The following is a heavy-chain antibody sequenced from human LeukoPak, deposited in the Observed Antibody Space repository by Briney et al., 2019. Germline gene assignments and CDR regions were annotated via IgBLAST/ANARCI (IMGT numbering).Heavy chain of an antibody. D-gene: IGHD3-22*01. Sequence: ASVKVSCKASGYTFTCYYMHWVRQAPGQGLEWMGWINPNSGGTNYAQKFQGRVTMTRDTSISTAYMELSRLRSDDTAVYYCARVVVGGSSGYYASGEGDYWGQGTLVTVSS. CDR3: ARVVVGGSSGYYASGEGDY. CDR2: INPNSGGT. CDR1: GYTFTCYY. J-gene: IGHJ4*02. V-gene: IGHV1-2*02.